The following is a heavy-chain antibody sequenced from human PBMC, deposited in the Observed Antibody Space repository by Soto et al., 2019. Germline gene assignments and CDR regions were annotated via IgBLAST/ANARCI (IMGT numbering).Heavy chain of an antibody. CDR3: AKGSDSSGYYYGVYYYYGMDV. D-gene: IGHD3-22*01. Sequence: GGSLRLSCAASGFTFSSYAMSWVRQAPGKGLEWVSAISGSGGSTYYADSVKGRFTISRDNSKNTLYLQMNSLRAADTAVYYCAKGSDSSGYYYGVYYYYGMDVWGKGTTVTVSS. CDR2: ISGSGGST. J-gene: IGHJ6*04. CDR1: GFTFSSYA. V-gene: IGHV3-23*01.